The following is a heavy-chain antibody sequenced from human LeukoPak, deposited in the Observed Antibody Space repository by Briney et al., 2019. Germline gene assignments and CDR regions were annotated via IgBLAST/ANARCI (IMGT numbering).Heavy chain of an antibody. J-gene: IGHJ4*02. D-gene: IGHD3-10*01. CDR2: IYYSGST. CDR1: GGSISSSSYY. Sequence: PSETLSLTCTVSGGSISSSSYYWGWIRQPPGKGLEWIGSIYYSGSTYYNPSLKSRVTISVDTSKNQFSLKLSSVTAADTAVYYCASYFHPGLLFDYWGQGTLVTVSS. CDR3: ASYFHPGLLFDY. V-gene: IGHV4-39*01.